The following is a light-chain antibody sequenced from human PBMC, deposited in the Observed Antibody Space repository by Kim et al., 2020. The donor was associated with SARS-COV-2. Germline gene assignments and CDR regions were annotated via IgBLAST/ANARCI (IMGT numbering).Light chain of an antibody. V-gene: IGLV1-44*01. CDR3: AAWDDSLNGYV. CDR2: SNN. Sequence: GEALTLYWAGTSANIGSNTVNWSQQLPGAAPKRLIYSNNQRPSGVPDRFSGSRSGTSASLAIGGLQSEDEADYYCAAWDDSLNGYVFGTGTKVTVL. CDR1: SANIGSNT. J-gene: IGLJ1*01.